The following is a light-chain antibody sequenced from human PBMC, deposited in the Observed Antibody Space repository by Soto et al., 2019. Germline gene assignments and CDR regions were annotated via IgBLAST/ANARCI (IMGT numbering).Light chain of an antibody. Sequence: EIVLTQSPATLSLSPGERATLSCRASQSISSYLAWYRQIPGQAPRLLIYDASNRATGIPDRFSGGGSGTDFTLTISSLEPEDFAVYYCQQRSNLPPTFGQGTRLE. CDR1: QSISSY. CDR2: DAS. V-gene: IGKV3-11*01. J-gene: IGKJ5*01. CDR3: QQRSNLPPT.